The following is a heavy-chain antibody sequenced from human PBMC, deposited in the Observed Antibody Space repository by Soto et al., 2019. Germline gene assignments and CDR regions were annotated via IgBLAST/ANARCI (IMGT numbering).Heavy chain of an antibody. J-gene: IGHJ4*02. V-gene: IGHV4-31*03. CDR2: IYYSGST. CDR3: AREYDSSGYYFDY. Sequence: SETLSLTCTVSGGSISSGGYYWGWIRQHPGKGLEWIGYIYYSGSTYYNPSLKSRVTISVDTSKNQFSLKLSSVTAADTAVYYCAREYDSSGYYFDYWGQGTLVTVSS. D-gene: IGHD3-22*01. CDR1: GGSISSGGYY.